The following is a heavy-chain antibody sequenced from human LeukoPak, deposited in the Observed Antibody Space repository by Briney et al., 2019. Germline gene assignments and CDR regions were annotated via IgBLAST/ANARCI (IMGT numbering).Heavy chain of an antibody. CDR2: IFYVGST. V-gene: IGHV4-59*11. CDR1: GDSIGSHY. Sequence: SETLSLTCTVSGDSIGSHYWRWIRQPPGKGLEWIGYIFYVGSTNYNPSLKSRVTISVDTSKNQFSLKLNSVTAADTAVYYCARDYYDSRGEAFDIWGQGTMVTVSS. D-gene: IGHD3-22*01. CDR3: ARDYYDSRGEAFDI. J-gene: IGHJ3*02.